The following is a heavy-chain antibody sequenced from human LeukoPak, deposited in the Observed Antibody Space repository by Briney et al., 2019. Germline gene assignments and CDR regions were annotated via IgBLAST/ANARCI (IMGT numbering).Heavy chain of an antibody. CDR1: GFTFSSYE. V-gene: IGHV3-48*03. D-gene: IGHD3-22*01. CDR2: ISSSGSTI. Sequence: PGGSLRLSCAASGFTFSSYEMNWVRQAPGKGLEWVSYISSSGSTIYYADSVKGRFTISRDNAKNSLDLQMNSLRAEDTAVYYCARGITDYYDSSGYPTFYYMDVWGKGTTVTVSS. CDR3: ARGITDYYDSSGYPTFYYMDV. J-gene: IGHJ6*03.